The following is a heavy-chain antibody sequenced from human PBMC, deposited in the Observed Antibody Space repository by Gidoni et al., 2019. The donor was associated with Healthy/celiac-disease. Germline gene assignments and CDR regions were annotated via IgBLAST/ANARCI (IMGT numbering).Heavy chain of an antibody. D-gene: IGHD6-6*01. CDR1: GGTFSSYA. CDR2: IIPIFGTA. CDR3: AGNIAARSYYYYGMDV. J-gene: IGHJ6*02. V-gene: IGHV1-69*01. Sequence: QVQLVQSGAEVKKPGSSVKLSCKASGGTFSSYAISWVRQAPGQGLEWMGGIIPIFGTANYAQKFQGRVTITADESTSTAYMELSSLRSEDTAVYYCAGNIAARSYYYYGMDVWGQGTTVTVSS.